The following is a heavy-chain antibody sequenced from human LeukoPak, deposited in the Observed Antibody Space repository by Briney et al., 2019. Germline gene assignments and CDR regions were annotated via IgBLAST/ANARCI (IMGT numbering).Heavy chain of an antibody. J-gene: IGHJ4*02. D-gene: IGHD3-22*01. CDR3: ARDAITMIVVVIGGGGYYFDY. CDR1: GYTFTSYG. Sequence: ASVKVSCKASGYTFTSYGISWVRQAPGQGLEWMGWISAYNGNTNYAQKLQGRVTMTTDTSTSTAYMELRSLRSDDTAVYYCARDAITMIVVVIGGGGYYFDYWGQGTLVTVSS. V-gene: IGHV1-18*01. CDR2: ISAYNGNT.